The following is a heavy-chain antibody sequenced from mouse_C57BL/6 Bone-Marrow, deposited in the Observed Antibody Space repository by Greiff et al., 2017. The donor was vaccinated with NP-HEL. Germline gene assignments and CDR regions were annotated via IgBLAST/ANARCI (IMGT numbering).Heavy chain of an antibody. CDR2: IPPNSGST. V-gene: IGHV1-64*01. CDR1: GYTFTSYW. CDR3: ARRGWERTWFAY. J-gene: IGHJ3*01. Sequence: QVQLQQPGAELVKPGASVKLSCKASGYTFTSYWMHWVKQRPGQGLEWIGMIPPNSGSTNYNEKFKSKATLTVDKSSSTAYMQLGSLTSEDSAVSYCARRGWERTWFAYWGQGTLVTVSA. D-gene: IGHD3-3*01.